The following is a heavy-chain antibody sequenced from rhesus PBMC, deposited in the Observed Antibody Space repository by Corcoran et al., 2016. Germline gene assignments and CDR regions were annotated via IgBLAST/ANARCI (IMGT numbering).Heavy chain of an antibody. Sequence: QVTLKESGPALVKPTQILTLTCTFPGFPISTAGTGVGWIRQPHGKAREGLVNIYWTDSKYYSTSLKSRLTISKDTSKNQVVLTMTNMDPVDTATYYCARVSHDCSGGVCSNRFDVWGPGVLVTVSS. CDR2: IYWTDSK. CDR3: ARVSHDCSGGVCSNRFDV. J-gene: IGHJ5-1*01. CDR1: GFPISTAGTG. D-gene: IGHD2-39*02. V-gene: IGHV2-95*01.